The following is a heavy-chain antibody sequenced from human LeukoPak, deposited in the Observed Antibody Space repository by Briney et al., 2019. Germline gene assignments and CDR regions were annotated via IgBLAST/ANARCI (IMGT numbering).Heavy chain of an antibody. J-gene: IGHJ4*02. CDR2: ISYDGSIR. V-gene: IGHV3-30-3*01. CDR3: ARDLGSGYDLYYLDY. D-gene: IGHD5-12*01. Sequence: PGGSLRLSCAASEFSFSNFAMYWVRQAPGKGLEWLAVISYDGSIRYYADSVKGRFTISRDNSNNTVHLQMNSLRAEDTAVYYCARDLGSGYDLYYLDYWGQGTLVTVSS. CDR1: EFSFSNFA.